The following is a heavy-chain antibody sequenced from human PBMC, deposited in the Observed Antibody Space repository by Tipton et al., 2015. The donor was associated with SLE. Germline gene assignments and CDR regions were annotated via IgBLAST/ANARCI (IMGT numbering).Heavy chain of an antibody. D-gene: IGHD1-14*01. J-gene: IGHJ6*03. V-gene: IGHV3-11*04. CDR2: ISSSGSTI. CDR1: GFTFSDYY. CDR3: ARHVRTAYSYYYMDV. Sequence: GSLRLSCAASGFTFSDYYMSWIRQAPGKGLEWVSYISSSGSTIYYADSVKGRFTISRDNAKNSLYLQMNSLRAEDTAVYYCARHVRTAYSYYYMDVWGKGTTVTVSS.